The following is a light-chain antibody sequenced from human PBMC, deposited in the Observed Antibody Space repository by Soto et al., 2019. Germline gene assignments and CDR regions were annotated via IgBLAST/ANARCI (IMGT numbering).Light chain of an antibody. CDR1: QSITTW. J-gene: IGKJ3*01. V-gene: IGKV1-5*01. CDR3: QQNNTSPSPT. Sequence: EIKVTQSPSTLSESAGDGAALACGASQSITTWLAWYQQKPGRAPKLLIYDASSLQSGVPSRFSGSGYGTDFTLTISSLQPEDFATYYCQQNNTSPSPTFGAGTKVDIK. CDR2: DAS.